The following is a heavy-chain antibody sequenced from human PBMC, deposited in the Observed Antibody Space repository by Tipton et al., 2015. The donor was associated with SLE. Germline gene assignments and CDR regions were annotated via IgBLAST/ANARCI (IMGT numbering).Heavy chain of an antibody. V-gene: IGHV4-38-2*02. Sequence: TLSLTCTVSGYSISSGYYWGWIRQPPGKGLEWIGSIYHSGSTYYNPSLKSRVTISVDTSKNQFSLKLSSVTAADTAVYYCARGTGFTMVQGVIPRGWFDPWGQGTLVTVSS. CDR1: GYSISSGYY. J-gene: IGHJ5*02. D-gene: IGHD3-10*01. CDR2: IYHSGST. CDR3: ARGTGFTMVQGVIPRGWFDP.